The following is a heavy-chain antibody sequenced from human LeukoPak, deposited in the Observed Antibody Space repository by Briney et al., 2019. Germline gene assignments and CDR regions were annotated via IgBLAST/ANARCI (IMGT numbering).Heavy chain of an antibody. CDR1: GFTFSSYG. Sequence: GGSLRLSCAASGFTFSSYGVHWVRQAPGKGLEWVAVMSYDGGNKYYADSVKGRFTVSRDNSKNTLYLQMDSLRGEDTAVYYCAKDGSSSWYGEFDYWGQGTLVTVSS. CDR2: MSYDGGNK. D-gene: IGHD6-13*01. J-gene: IGHJ4*02. V-gene: IGHV3-30*18. CDR3: AKDGSSSWYGEFDY.